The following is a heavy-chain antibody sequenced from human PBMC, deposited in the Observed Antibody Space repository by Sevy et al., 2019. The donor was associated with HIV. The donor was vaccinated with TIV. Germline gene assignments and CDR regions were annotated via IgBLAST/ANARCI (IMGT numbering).Heavy chain of an antibody. D-gene: IGHD4-4*01. CDR1: GGSLSSYH. CDR3: AKTQPVTVTTRRYDYYGMDV. V-gene: IGHV4-59*01. CDR2: IYYSGNT. Sequence: SETLSLTCTVSGGSLSSYHWSWIRQPPGKGLEWIGYIYYSGNTNYNPSLKSRVTISIDTSKNQFSLRLNSVTAADTAVYYCAKTQPVTVTTRRYDYYGMDVWGHGTTVTVSS. J-gene: IGHJ6*02.